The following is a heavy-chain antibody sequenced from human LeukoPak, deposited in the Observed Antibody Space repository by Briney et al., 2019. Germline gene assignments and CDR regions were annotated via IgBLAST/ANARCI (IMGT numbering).Heavy chain of an antibody. J-gene: IGHJ6*03. CDR2: IKQDGSEK. V-gene: IGHV3-7*01. CDR1: GFTFSSYW. Sequence: GGSLRLSCAASGFTFSSYWMSWVRQAPGKGLEWVANIKQDGSEKYYVDSVKGRFTISRDSAKNSLYLQMNSLRAEDTAMYYCARGKDSTSWAYYYYYMDVWGKGTTVTVSS. D-gene: IGHD5-18*01. CDR3: ARGKDSTSWAYYYYYMDV.